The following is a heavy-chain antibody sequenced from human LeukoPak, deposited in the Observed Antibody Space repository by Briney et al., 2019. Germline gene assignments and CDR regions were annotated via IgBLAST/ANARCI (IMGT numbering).Heavy chain of an antibody. Sequence: GGSLRLSCAASGFTFSSYAMSWVRQAPGKGLEWASAISGSGGSTYYADSVKGRFTISRDNSKNTLYLQMNSLRAEDTAVYYCAKRYSYGYRAFDIWGQGTMVTVSS. CDR1: GFTFSSYA. CDR2: ISGSGGST. V-gene: IGHV3-23*01. CDR3: AKRYSYGYRAFDI. D-gene: IGHD5-18*01. J-gene: IGHJ3*02.